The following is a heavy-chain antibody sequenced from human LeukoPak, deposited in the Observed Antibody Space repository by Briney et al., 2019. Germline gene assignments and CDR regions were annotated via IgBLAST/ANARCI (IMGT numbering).Heavy chain of an antibody. D-gene: IGHD3/OR15-3a*01. Sequence: GGSLRLSCAASGFTFSSYSMNWVRQAPGKGLEWVSSISSSSSYIYYADSVKGRFTISRDNAKNSLYLQMNSLRAEDTAVYYCARVPLWSDYFDYWGQGTLVTVSS. J-gene: IGHJ4*02. CDR1: GFTFSSYS. CDR3: ARVPLWSDYFDY. V-gene: IGHV3-21*01. CDR2: ISSSSSYI.